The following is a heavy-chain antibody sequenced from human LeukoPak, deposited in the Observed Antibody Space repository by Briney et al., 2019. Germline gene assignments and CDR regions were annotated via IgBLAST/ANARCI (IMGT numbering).Heavy chain of an antibody. CDR2: IRYDGSNK. V-gene: IGHV3-30*02. D-gene: IGHD6-13*01. J-gene: IGHJ4*02. CDR1: GFTFSSYG. Sequence: PGGSLRLSCAASGFTFSSYGMHWVRQAPGKGLEWVAFIRYDGSNKYYADSVKGRFTISRDNSKNTLYLQMNSLRAEDTAVYYCAKDARYSSSWYYFDYWGQGTLVTVSS. CDR3: AKDARYSSSWYYFDY.